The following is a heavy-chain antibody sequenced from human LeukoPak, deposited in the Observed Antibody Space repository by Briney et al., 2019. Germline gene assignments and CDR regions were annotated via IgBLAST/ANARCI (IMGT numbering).Heavy chain of an antibody. CDR2: IRSKANSYAT. J-gene: IGHJ4*02. V-gene: IGHV3-73*01. CDR3: TRGGSSWGGGVDY. CDR1: GFAFSGST. Sequence: GGSLRLSCAASGFAFSGSTMHWVRQASGKGLEWVGRIRSKANSYATAYAASVTGRFTISRDDSKNTAYLQMNSLKTEDTAVYYWTRGGSSWGGGVDYWGQGTLVTVSS. D-gene: IGHD6-13*01.